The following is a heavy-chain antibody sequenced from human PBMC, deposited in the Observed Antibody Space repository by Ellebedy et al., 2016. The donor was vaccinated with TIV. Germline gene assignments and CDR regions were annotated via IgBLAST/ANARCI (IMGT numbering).Heavy chain of an antibody. D-gene: IGHD3-9*01. CDR1: GFTFSNYA. V-gene: IGHV3-23*01. CDR3: AKLGFDILTGSGGMDV. CDR2: ISGNGEYT. Sequence: GGSLRLSCAASGFTFSNYAMSWVRRSPGKGLDWVSLISGNGEYTYYADSVKGRLTISRDNSMDTLYLQMNSLGVGDTAVYYCAKLGFDILTGSGGMDVWGQGTTVIVSS. J-gene: IGHJ6*02.